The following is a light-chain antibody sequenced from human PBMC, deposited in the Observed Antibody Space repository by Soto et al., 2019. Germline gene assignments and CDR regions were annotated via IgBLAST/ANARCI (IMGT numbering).Light chain of an antibody. CDR1: SSDVGGYNY. CDR3: ISYAGSNKPA. CDR2: DVN. Sequence: QSALTQPPSASGSPGQSVAISCSGTSSDVGGYNYVSWHQQHPGKAPKLMIYDVNKRPSGVPDRFSGSKSGNTASLTVSGLQAEDEADYYCISYAGSNKPAFGGGTKLTVL. J-gene: IGLJ2*01. V-gene: IGLV2-8*01.